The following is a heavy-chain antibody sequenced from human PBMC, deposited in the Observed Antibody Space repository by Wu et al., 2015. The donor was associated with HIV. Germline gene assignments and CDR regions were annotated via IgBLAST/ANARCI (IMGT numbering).Heavy chain of an antibody. CDR3: AREVVVVPAVRSSYYFDY. J-gene: IGHJ4*02. Sequence: QVQLQESGPGLVKPSQTLSLTCTVSGGSISSGDYYWSWIRQPPGKGLEWIGYIYYSGSTYYNPSLKSRVTISVDTSKNQFSLKLSSVTAADTAAYYCAREVVVVPAVRSSYYFDYWGQGTLVTVSS. D-gene: IGHD2-2*01. V-gene: IGHV4-30-4*08. CDR1: GGSISSGDYY. CDR2: IYYSGST.